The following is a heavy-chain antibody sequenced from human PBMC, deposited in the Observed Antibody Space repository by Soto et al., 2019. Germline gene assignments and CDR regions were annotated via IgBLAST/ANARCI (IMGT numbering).Heavy chain of an antibody. D-gene: IGHD6-13*01. CDR2: INPDNGNT. Sequence: APVKVSCPASGYTFTRYSMNWVRQAPGQRLEWMGWINPDNGNTKSSQKFQDRVIITRDTSASTAYMDLSSLRSEDTAVYYCACGIAPGQLDPWGQGSLATVAS. V-gene: IGHV1-3*01. CDR3: ACGIAPGQLDP. J-gene: IGHJ5*02. CDR1: GYTFTRYS.